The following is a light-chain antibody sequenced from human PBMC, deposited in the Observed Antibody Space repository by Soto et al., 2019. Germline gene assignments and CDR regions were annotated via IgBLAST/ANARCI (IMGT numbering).Light chain of an antibody. CDR3: MQGTHLPYT. Sequence: DVVMTQSPLSLPVTLGQPASISCRSSQSLVSSGGNTYLNWFQQRPGQSPRRLIYKVSNRDSGVPDRFSGSGSGPDFTLKISRVEAEDVGVYFCMQGTHLPYTFGQGTKLEVK. V-gene: IGKV2-30*01. CDR1: QSLVSSGGNTY. CDR2: KVS. J-gene: IGKJ2*01.